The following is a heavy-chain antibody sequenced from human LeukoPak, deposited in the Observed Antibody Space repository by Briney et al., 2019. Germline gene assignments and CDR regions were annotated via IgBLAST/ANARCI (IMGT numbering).Heavy chain of an antibody. CDR1: GYTFTNYY. J-gene: IGHJ4*02. CDR2: ITPSGGIT. Sequence: ASVKVSCKASGYTFTNYYLHWVRQAPGQGLAWMGIITPSGGITSYAQKFQGRVTMTRDTSTSTVYMELSSLRSEDTAVYYCARSVEDLHPLDYWGQGTLVTVSS. D-gene: IGHD3-10*01. V-gene: IGHV1-46*01. CDR3: ARSVEDLHPLDY.